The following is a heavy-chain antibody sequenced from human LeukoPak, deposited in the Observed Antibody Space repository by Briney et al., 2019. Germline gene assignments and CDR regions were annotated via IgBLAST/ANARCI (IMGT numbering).Heavy chain of an antibody. D-gene: IGHD4-23*01. Sequence: PSETLSLTCTVSGGSISSYYWSWIRQPAGKGLEWIGRIYTSGSTNYNPSLKSRVTMSVDTSKNQFSLKLSSVTAADTAVYYCARVRQLPYYYYMDVWGKGTTVTISS. J-gene: IGHJ6*03. CDR2: IYTSGST. V-gene: IGHV4-4*07. CDR3: ARVRQLPYYYYMDV. CDR1: GGSISSYY.